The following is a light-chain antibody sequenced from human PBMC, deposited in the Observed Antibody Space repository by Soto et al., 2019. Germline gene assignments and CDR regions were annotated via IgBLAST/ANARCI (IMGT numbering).Light chain of an antibody. J-gene: IGKJ1*01. CDR3: QQYYALPWT. V-gene: IGKV4-1*01. CDR2: WAS. Sequence: DIVMIQSPDSLALSLGERATITCKSSQSFLYSVNNENYLSWFQQKPGQPPKLLIYWASNRESGVPDRFSGSGSGTDFTLTISSLQAEDVAVYFCQQYYALPWTFGQGTKVDIK. CDR1: QSFLYSVNNENY.